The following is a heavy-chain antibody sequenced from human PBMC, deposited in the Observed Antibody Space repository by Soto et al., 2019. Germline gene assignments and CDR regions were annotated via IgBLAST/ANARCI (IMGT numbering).Heavy chain of an antibody. V-gene: IGHV1-3*01. J-gene: IGHJ3*02. CDR2: INAGNSNT. Sequence: ASVKVSCKASGYTFTSYAMHWVRQAPGQRLERKGRINAGNSNTKYSQKFQGRVTITRDTSASTAYMELSSLRSEDTAAYYCARVKREYAFDIWGQGTMVTVSS. CDR1: GYTFTSYA. CDR3: ARVKREYAFDI.